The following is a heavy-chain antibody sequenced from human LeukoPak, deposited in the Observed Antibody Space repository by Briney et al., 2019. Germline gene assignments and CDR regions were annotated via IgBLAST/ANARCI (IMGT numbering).Heavy chain of an antibody. CDR1: GFTFSSYS. J-gene: IGHJ4*02. D-gene: IGHD5-18*01. CDR2: ISSSSSTI. CDR3: AKDIRGYSFGYFDY. Sequence: PGGSLRLSCAASGFTFSSYSMNWVRQAPGKGREWVSYISSSSSTIYYADSVKGRFTISRDNAKNSLYLQMNSLRAEDMALYYCAKDIRGYSFGYFDYWGQGTLVTVSS. V-gene: IGHV3-48*01.